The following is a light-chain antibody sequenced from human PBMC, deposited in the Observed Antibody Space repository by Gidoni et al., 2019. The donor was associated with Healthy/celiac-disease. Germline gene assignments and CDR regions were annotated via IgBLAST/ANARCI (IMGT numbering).Light chain of an antibody. CDR3: QQRFT. Sequence: EIVLTQSPATLSLSPGERATLSCRASQSVSSYLAWYQQKPGQAPRLLIYDASNRATGIPARFSGSGSGTDFTLTISSLEPEDFAVYYCQQRFTFGPXTKVDIK. V-gene: IGKV3-11*01. CDR1: QSVSSY. J-gene: IGKJ3*01. CDR2: DAS.